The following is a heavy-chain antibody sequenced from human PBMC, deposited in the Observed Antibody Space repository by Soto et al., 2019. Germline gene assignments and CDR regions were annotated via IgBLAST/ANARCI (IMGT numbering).Heavy chain of an antibody. CDR2: IWYDGSNK. V-gene: IGHV3-33*01. J-gene: IGHJ6*02. CDR3: ARDMYSSSWHKADYYYYAVDV. CDR1: GFTFSKYG. Sequence: QVQVVESGGGVVQPGKSLRLSCAASGFTFSKYGLHWVRQAPGKGLEWVAYIWYDGSNKYYAGSVKGRFTISRDNSKNTLYLQMNSLRGGDTAIYYCARDMYSSSWHKADYYYYAVDVWGQGTTVIVSS. D-gene: IGHD6-13*01.